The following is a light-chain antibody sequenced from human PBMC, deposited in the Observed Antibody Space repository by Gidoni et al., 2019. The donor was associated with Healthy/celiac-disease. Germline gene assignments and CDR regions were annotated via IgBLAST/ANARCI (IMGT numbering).Light chain of an antibody. V-gene: IGKV1-39*01. J-gene: IGKJ1*01. CDR3: QQSYSTPWT. Sequence: DSQMTKSQSSLSASVGERVTITCRASQSISSFLNWYQQQPGEAPNLLIYAASSLQSGVPSRFSGSGSGTDFTLTISSLQPEDFATYYCQQSYSTPWTFGQGTKVEIK. CDR2: AAS. CDR1: QSISSF.